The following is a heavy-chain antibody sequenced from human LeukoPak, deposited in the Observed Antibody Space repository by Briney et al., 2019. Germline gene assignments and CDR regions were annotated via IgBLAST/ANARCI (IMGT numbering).Heavy chain of an antibody. CDR3: ARDGYYYDSSGYTDQVIDY. D-gene: IGHD3-22*01. Sequence: GGSLRLSCAASGFTFSSYEMNWVRQAPGKGLEWVSYISSSGSTIYYADSVKGRFTISRDNAKNSLYLQMNSLRAEDTAVYYCARDGYYYDSSGYTDQVIDYWGQGTLVTVSS. CDR2: ISSSGSTI. J-gene: IGHJ4*02. V-gene: IGHV3-48*03. CDR1: GFTFSSYE.